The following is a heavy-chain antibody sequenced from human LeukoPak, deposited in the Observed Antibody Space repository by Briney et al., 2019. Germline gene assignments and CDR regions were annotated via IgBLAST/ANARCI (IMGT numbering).Heavy chain of an antibody. J-gene: IGHJ5*02. D-gene: IGHD4-17*01. CDR2: IHYSGST. V-gene: IGHV4-59*01. CDR1: GGSINNYY. CDR3: TRTNYGDYNWFDP. Sequence: TSETLSLTCTVSGGSINNYYWSWIRQPPGQGLEWIGYIHYSGSTKYNPSLKSRVTMSVDTSKNQFSLKVTSVTAADTAIYYCTRTNYGDYNWFDPWGQGTLVTVSS.